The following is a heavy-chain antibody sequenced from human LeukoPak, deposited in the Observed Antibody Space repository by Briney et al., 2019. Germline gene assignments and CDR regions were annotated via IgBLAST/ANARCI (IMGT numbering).Heavy chain of an antibody. CDR1: GFTFSSYS. CDR2: ISSSSSYI. Sequence: GGSLRLSGAASGFTFSSYSWNWVRQAPGKGLEWVSSISSSSSYIYYADSVKGRFTISRDNAKNSLYLQVNSLRAEDTAVYYCARDDAPLWFDPWGQGTLVTVSS. V-gene: IGHV3-21*01. CDR3: ARDDAPLWFDP. J-gene: IGHJ5*02.